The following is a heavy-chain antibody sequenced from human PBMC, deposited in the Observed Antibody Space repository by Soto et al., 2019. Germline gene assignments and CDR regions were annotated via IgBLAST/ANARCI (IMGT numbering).Heavy chain of an antibody. D-gene: IGHD3-22*01. Sequence: GGSLRLSCAASGFTFSSYEMSWVRQAPGMGLEWVSYISSSGSTIYYADSVKGRFTISRDKAKNSLYLQMNSLRAEDTAVYYCAGGSGYYYTDAFDIWGQGTMVTVSS. J-gene: IGHJ3*02. CDR2: ISSSGSTI. CDR1: GFTFSSYE. CDR3: AGGSGYYYTDAFDI. V-gene: IGHV3-48*03.